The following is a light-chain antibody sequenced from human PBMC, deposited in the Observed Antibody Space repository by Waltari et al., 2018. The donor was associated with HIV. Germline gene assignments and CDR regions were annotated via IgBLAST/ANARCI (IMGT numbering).Light chain of an antibody. CDR2: EVT. Sequence: QSALIQPASVSGSPGQPITISCTGSDVGNYNLVSWYQQDPGKAPRLMIFEVTKRPSGVSDRFSGSKSGNTASLTISGLQAEDEADYYCASYGGTSNFVFGGGTRVTVL. CDR1: DVGNYNL. J-gene: IGLJ2*01. V-gene: IGLV2-23*02. CDR3: ASYGGTSNFV.